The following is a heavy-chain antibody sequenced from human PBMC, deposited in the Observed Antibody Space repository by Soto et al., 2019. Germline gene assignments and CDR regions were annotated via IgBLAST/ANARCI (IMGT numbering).Heavy chain of an antibody. CDR2: TNAGNGNT. V-gene: IGHV1-3*01. CDR3: ARVANWVDI. D-gene: IGHD7-27*01. Sequence: QVQLVQSGAEVKKPGASVKVSCKASGYTFTNYAMPWVRQAPGQRLEWMGWTNAGNGNTKYSQRFQGRVTITRDTSASTAYLELSSLRSEDTAVYFCARVANWVDIWGQGTMVTVSS. CDR1: GYTFTNYA. J-gene: IGHJ3*02.